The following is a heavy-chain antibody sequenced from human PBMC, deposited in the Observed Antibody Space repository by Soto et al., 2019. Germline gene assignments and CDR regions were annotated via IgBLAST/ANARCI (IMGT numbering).Heavy chain of an antibody. CDR1: GGSISSSSYY. CDR3: ARHGTTHPNWGSSLYYYGMDV. Sequence: QLQLQESGPGLVKPSETLSLTCTVSGGSISSSSYYWGWIRQPPGKGLEWIGSIYYSGSTYYNPSLKSRVTIAVDTSKNQSSLKLSSVTAADTAVYYCARHGTTHPNWGSSLYYYGMDVWGQGTTVTVSS. CDR2: IYYSGST. V-gene: IGHV4-39*01. D-gene: IGHD7-27*01. J-gene: IGHJ6*02.